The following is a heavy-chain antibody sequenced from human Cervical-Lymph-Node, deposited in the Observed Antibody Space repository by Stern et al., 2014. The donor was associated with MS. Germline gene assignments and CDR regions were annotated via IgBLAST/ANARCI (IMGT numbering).Heavy chain of an antibody. CDR1: GFSFSGSA. J-gene: IGHJ4*02. V-gene: IGHV3-73*01. D-gene: IGHD1-26*01. CDR2: IRNKANNYAT. CDR3: AISVGTTEY. Sequence: EMQLVESGGGLAQPGESLKVSCAASGFSFSGSAMHWVRQTSGKGLEWIGRIRNKANNYATTYAASVRGRFILSRDDSENKASLEMNSLKTEDTAVYYCAISVGTTEYWGQGNLVIVSP.